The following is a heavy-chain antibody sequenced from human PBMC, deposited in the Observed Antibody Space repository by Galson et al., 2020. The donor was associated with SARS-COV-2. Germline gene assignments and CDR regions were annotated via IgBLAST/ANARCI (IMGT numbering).Heavy chain of an antibody. CDR2: IRSKAYGGTT. D-gene: IGHD2-2*01. CDR3: TRGGGYCGSTSCRSAQEIDYYYYYMDG. CDR1: GFTFGDYA. J-gene: IGHJ6*03. Sequence: GGSLRLSCTASGFTFGDYAMSWVRQAPGKGLEWVGFIRSKAYGGTTEYAASVKGRFTISRDDSKSIAYLQMNSLKTEDTAVYYCTRGGGYCGSTSCRSAQEIDYYYYYMDGWGKGTTVTVSS. V-gene: IGHV3-49*04.